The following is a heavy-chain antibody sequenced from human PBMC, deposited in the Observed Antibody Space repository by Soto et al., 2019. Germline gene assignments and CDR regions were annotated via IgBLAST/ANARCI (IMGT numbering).Heavy chain of an antibody. CDR1: GFTFSSYG. D-gene: IGHD6-6*01. Sequence: GGSLRLSCAASGFTFSSYGMHWVRQAPGKGLEWVAVIWYDGSNKYYADSVKGRFTISRDNSKNTLYLQMNSLRAEDTAVYYCARISSWSGGVYYFDYWGQGTLVTVSS. CDR2: IWYDGSNK. V-gene: IGHV3-33*01. CDR3: ARISSWSGGVYYFDY. J-gene: IGHJ4*02.